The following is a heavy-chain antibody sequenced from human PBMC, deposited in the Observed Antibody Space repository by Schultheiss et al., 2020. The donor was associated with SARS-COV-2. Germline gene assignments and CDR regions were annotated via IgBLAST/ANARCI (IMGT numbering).Heavy chain of an antibody. V-gene: IGHV4-30-4*08. Sequence: SQTLSLTCAVYGGSFSGYYWSWIRQPPGKGLEWIGYIYYSGSTYYNPSLKSRVTISVDTSKNQFSLKLSSVTAADTAVYYCAREGSGIVVVPAAMDGRFYYYYGMDVWGQGTTVTVSS. D-gene: IGHD2-2*01. CDR2: IYYSGST. J-gene: IGHJ6*02. CDR3: AREGSGIVVVPAAMDGRFYYYYGMDV. CDR1: GGSFSGYY.